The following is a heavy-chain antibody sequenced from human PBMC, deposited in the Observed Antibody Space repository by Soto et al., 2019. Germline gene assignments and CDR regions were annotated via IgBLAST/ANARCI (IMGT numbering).Heavy chain of an antibody. CDR3: ARGGYSNDNYYYYYYMDV. Sequence: SETLSLTCAVYGGSFSGYYWSWIRQPPGKGLEWIGEINHSGSTNYNPSLKSRVTISVDTSKNQFSLKLSSVTAADTAVYYCARGGYSNDNYYYYYYMDVWGQGTTATVSS. CDR1: GGSFSGYY. J-gene: IGHJ6*03. CDR2: INHSGST. D-gene: IGHD6-13*01. V-gene: IGHV4-34*01.